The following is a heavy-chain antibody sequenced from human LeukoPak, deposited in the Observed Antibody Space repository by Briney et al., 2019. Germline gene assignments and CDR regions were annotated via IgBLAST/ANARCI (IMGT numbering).Heavy chain of an antibody. V-gene: IGHV3-66*02. CDR3: ARADSSGYYGSYYFDY. CDR1: GFTVSSNY. CDR2: IYSGGST. J-gene: IGHJ4*02. Sequence: GGSLRLSCAASGFTVSSNYMSWVRQAPGKGLEWVSVIYSGGSTYYADSVKGRFTISRDNSKSTLYLQMNSLRAEDTAVYYCARADSSGYYGSYYFDYWGQGTLVTVSS. D-gene: IGHD3-22*01.